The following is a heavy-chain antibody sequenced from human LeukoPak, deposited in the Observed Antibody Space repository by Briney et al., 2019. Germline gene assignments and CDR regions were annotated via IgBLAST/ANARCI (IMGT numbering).Heavy chain of an antibody. Sequence: GGSLRLSCTASGLTFSDYWMTWGRQAPGKWREWVANIKQDGSAKNYVDSVKSRFTISRDNAKNSLYLQMDSLRVEDTPTYYCARWRGSPSEPSDYWGQGTLVTVSS. J-gene: IGHJ4*02. CDR3: ARWRGSPSEPSDY. D-gene: IGHD2-2*01. CDR1: GLTFSDYW. CDR2: IKQDGSAK. V-gene: IGHV3-7*01.